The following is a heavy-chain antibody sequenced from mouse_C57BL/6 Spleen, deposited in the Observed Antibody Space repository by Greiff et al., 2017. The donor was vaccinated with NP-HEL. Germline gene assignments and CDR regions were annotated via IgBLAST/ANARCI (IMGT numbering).Heavy chain of an antibody. CDR1: GYTFTDYY. D-gene: IGHD4-1*01. CDR2: INPNNGGT. J-gene: IGHJ2*01. V-gene: IGHV1-26*01. Sequence: EVQLQQSGPELVKPGASVKISCKASGYTFTDYYMNWVKQSHGKSLEWIGDINPNNGGTSYNQKFKGKATLTVDKSSNTAYMELRSRTSEDSAVYYCARLGRGYWGQGTTLTVSS. CDR3: ARLGRGY.